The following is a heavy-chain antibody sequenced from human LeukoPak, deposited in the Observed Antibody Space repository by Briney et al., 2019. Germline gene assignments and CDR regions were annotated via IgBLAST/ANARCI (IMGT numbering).Heavy chain of an antibody. CDR3: AREDVTTFPYYYGMDV. J-gene: IGHJ6*02. D-gene: IGHD4-17*01. V-gene: IGHV3-21*01. CDR1: GFTFSSYN. Sequence: PGGSLRLSCAASGFTFSSYNMNWVRQAQGKGLEWVSSISASSSYIYYADSLKGRFTISRDNAKNSLYLQMNSLRAEDTAVYYCAREDVTTFPYYYGMDVWGQGTTVTVSS. CDR2: ISASSSYI.